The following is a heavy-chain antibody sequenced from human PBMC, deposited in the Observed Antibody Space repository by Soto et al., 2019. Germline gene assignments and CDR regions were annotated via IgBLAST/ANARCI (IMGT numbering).Heavy chain of an antibody. J-gene: IGHJ5*02. CDR1: GGSISSYY. CDR2: VYYSGST. D-gene: IGHD6-19*01. V-gene: IGHV4-59*01. Sequence: SETLSLTCTVSGGSISSYYWSWIRQPPGKGLEWIGYVYYSGSTNYNPSLKSRVTISVDTSKNQFSLKLSSVTAADTAVYYCARDLDSSGWHRIDPWGQGTLVTSPQ. CDR3: ARDLDSSGWHRIDP.